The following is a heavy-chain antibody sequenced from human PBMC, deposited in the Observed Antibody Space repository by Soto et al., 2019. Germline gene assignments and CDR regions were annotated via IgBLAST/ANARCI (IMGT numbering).Heavy chain of an antibody. CDR2: IYYSGST. D-gene: IGHD1-26*01. Sequence: SETLSLTCTVSGGSISSSSYYWGWIRQPPGKGLEWIGSIYYSGSTYYNPSLKSRVTISVDTSKNQFSLKLSSVTAADTAVYYCARAPGSFYFDYWGQGTLVTVS. CDR3: ARAPGSFYFDY. V-gene: IGHV4-39*01. J-gene: IGHJ4*02. CDR1: GGSISSSSYY.